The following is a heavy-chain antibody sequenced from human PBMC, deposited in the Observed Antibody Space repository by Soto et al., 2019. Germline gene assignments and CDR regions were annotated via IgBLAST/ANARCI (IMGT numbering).Heavy chain of an antibody. CDR1: GFTFSSYG. D-gene: IGHD3-16*02. Sequence: GGSLRLSCAASGFTFSSYGMHWVRQAPGKGLEWVAVIWYDGSNKYYADSVKGRFTISRDNSKNTLYLQMNSLRAEDTAVYYCARALSQGPIPPDRFFDPWGQGTLVTVSS. CDR3: ARALSQGPIPPDRFFDP. V-gene: IGHV3-33*01. J-gene: IGHJ5*02. CDR2: IWYDGSNK.